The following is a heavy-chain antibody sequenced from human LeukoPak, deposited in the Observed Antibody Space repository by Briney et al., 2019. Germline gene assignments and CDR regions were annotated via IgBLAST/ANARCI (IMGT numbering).Heavy chain of an antibody. V-gene: IGHV1-8*01. D-gene: IGHD2-15*01. Sequence: ASVKVSCKASGYTFTSYDINWVRQAPGQGLEWMGWMNPNSGNTGYAQKFQGRVTMTRNTSISTAYMELSSLRSEDTAVYYCARGPLGYCSGGSSSDFDYWGQGTLVTVSS. CDR2: MNPNSGNT. CDR3: ARGPLGYCSGGSSSDFDY. CDR1: GYTFTSYD. J-gene: IGHJ4*02.